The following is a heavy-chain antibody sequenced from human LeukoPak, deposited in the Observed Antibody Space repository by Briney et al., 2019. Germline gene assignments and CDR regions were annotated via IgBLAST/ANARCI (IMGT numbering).Heavy chain of an antibody. D-gene: IGHD3-10*01. Sequence: PSETLSLTCAVYGGSFSGYYWSWIRQPPGKGLEWIGEINHSGSTNYNPSLKSRVTISVGTSKNQFSLKLSSVTAADTAVYYCARSDGYGLVGIRGQGTMVTVSS. V-gene: IGHV4-34*01. CDR2: INHSGST. CDR3: ARSDGYGLVGI. CDR1: GGSFSGYY. J-gene: IGHJ3*02.